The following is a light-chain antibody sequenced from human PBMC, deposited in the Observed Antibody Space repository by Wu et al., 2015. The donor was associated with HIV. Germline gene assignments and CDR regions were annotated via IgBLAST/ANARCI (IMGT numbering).Light chain of an antibody. CDR3: QQYSRYSYT. Sequence: DIQMTQSPSTLSASVGDRVTIACRASQSISSWLAWYQQKPGKAPKLLIYKASTLEGGVPSRFSGSGSGTEFTLTISSLQPDDFATYYCQQYSRYSYTFGQGTKLEIK. J-gene: IGKJ2*01. CDR2: KAS. V-gene: IGKV1-5*03. CDR1: QSISSW.